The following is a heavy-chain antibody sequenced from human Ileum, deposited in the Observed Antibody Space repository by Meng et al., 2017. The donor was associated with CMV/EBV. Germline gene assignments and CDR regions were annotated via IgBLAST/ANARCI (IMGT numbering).Heavy chain of an antibody. CDR1: RGAISSDY. CDR3: ARGPYSSSWSSFDY. Sequence: VRVQRSGQCLVRPSETLSLTCTVSRGAISSDYWSWIRQPAGKGLEWIGRIYTSGSTNYNPSLKSRVTMSVDTSKTQFSLKLSSVTAADTAVYYCARGPYSSSWSSFDYWGQGTLVTVSS. CDR2: IYTSGST. V-gene: IGHV4-4*07. J-gene: IGHJ4*02. D-gene: IGHD6-13*01.